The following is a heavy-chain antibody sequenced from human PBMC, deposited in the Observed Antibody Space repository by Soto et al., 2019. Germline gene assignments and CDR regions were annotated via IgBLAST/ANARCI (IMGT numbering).Heavy chain of an antibody. CDR1: GYTFTGYY. CDR3: ATANGLRHRKAPYGMDG. V-gene: IGHV1-2*02. Sequence: QVQLVQSGAEVKKPGASVKVSCKASGYTFTGYYMHWVRQAPGQGLEWMGWINPNSGGTNYAQKLQGRVTMTRDTSISTAYMELHRLRSDDTAVYYSATANGLRHRKAPYGMDGGGYGTTVTVSS. J-gene: IGHJ6*04. CDR2: INPNSGGT.